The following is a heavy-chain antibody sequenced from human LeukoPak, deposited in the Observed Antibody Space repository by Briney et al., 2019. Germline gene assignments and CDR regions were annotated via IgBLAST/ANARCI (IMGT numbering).Heavy chain of an antibody. CDR1: GGSFSGYY. CDR3: ARGRISSWYYYYMDV. CDR2: INHSGST. Sequence: PSEPLSLTCAVYGGSFSGYYWSWIRQPPGKGLEWIGEINHSGSTNYNPSLKSRVTISVDTSKNQFSLKLSSVTAADTAVYYCARGRISSWYYYYMDVWGKGTTVTVSS. J-gene: IGHJ6*03. V-gene: IGHV4-34*01. D-gene: IGHD6-13*01.